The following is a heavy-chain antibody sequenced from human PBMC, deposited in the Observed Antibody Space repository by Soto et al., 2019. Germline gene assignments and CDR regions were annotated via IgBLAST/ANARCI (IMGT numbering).Heavy chain of an antibody. Sequence: QITLKESGPALVKPTQTLTLTCTFSGFSLSTNAMGVGWIRQPPGKALEWLAVIYWDDDKRYSPSLKSRLTITQDTSKNQVVLILTNMDPVDTATYFCAHTSAKPTVDFWGQGTLVTVSS. CDR2: IYWDDDK. J-gene: IGHJ4*02. CDR1: GFSLSTNAMG. CDR3: AHTSAKPTVDF. V-gene: IGHV2-5*02.